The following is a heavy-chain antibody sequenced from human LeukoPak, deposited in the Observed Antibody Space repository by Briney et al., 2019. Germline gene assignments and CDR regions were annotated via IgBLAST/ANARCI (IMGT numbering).Heavy chain of an antibody. J-gene: IGHJ5*02. CDR3: ARDRSSSYTRDWFDP. D-gene: IGHD6-13*01. Sequence: SETLSLTCTVSGGSINGYYWSWIRQPAGKGLEWIGRIYNSGSINYNPSLKSRVTMSIDTSKNQFSLKLNSVTAADTAVYYCARDRSSSYTRDWFDPWGQGALVIVSS. CDR2: IYNSGSI. V-gene: IGHV4-4*07. CDR1: GGSINGYY.